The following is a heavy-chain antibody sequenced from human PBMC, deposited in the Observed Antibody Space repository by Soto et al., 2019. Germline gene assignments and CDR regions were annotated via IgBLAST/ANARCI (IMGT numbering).Heavy chain of an antibody. CDR2: ISAYNGNT. Sequence: ASVKVSCKASGYTFTSYGISWVRQAPGQGLEWMGWISAYNGNTNYAQKLQGRVTMTTDTSTSTAYMELRSLRSDDTAVYYCARDGDDYIWGSYRLGYDYLGQGTLVTVSS. J-gene: IGHJ4*02. CDR3: ARDGDDYIWGSYRLGYDY. CDR1: GYTFTSYG. V-gene: IGHV1-18*01. D-gene: IGHD3-16*02.